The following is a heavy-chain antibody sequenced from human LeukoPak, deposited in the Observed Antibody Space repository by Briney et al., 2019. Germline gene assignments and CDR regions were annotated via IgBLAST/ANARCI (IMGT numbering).Heavy chain of an antibody. CDR1: GFTFDDYA. CDR3: AKDGIPLSHESYYYMDV. V-gene: IGHV3-43D*03. J-gene: IGHJ6*03. Sequence: GGSLRLSCAASGFTFDDYAMHWVRQAPGKGLEWVSLISWDGGSTYYADSVKGRFTISRDNSKNSLYLQMNSLRAEDTALYYCAKDGIPLSHESYYYMDVWGKGTTVTVSS. CDR2: ISWDGGST.